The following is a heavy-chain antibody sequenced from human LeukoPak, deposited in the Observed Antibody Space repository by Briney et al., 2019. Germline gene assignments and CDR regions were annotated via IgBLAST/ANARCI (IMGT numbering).Heavy chain of an antibody. V-gene: IGHV3-20*04. J-gene: IGHJ5*02. CDR1: GFTFDDYG. D-gene: IGHD2-2*01. CDR3: ARDIVVVPAATGGWFDP. CDR2: INWNGGST. Sequence: GGSLRLSCAASGFTFDDYGMSWVRQAPGKGLEWVSGINWNGGSTGYADSVKGRFTISRDNAKNSLYLQMNSLRAEDTALYYCARDIVVVPAATGGWFDPWGQGTLVTVSS.